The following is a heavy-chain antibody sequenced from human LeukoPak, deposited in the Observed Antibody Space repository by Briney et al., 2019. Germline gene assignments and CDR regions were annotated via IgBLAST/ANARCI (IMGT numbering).Heavy chain of an antibody. D-gene: IGHD3-10*01. Sequence: GGSLRLSCAASGFTFSSYSMNWVRQAPGKGLEWVSYISSSDSTIYYAGSVKGRFTISRDNAKNSLFLQMNSLRDEDTAVYYCGRDGFLDGSGSSHIDYWGQGTLVTVSS. CDR3: GRDGFLDGSGSSHIDY. CDR2: ISSSDSTI. V-gene: IGHV3-48*02. CDR1: GFTFSSYS. J-gene: IGHJ4*02.